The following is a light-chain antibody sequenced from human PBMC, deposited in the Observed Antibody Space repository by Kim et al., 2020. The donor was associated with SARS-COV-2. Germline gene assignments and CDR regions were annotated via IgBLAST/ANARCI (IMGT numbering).Light chain of an antibody. CDR2: WAS. CDR3: QQYYTLPLT. CDR1: QSVLYSSNNKNY. V-gene: IGKV4-1*01. J-gene: IGKJ4*01. Sequence: ATIKCKTSQSVLYSSNNKNYLAWYQQKPGQPHKLLIYWASTRESGVPDRFSGSGSGTDFTLTISSLQAEDVAVYYCQQYYTLPLTFGGGTKVDIK.